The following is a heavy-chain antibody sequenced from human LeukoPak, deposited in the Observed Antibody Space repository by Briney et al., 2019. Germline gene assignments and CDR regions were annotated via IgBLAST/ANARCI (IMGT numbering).Heavy chain of an antibody. CDR1: GFTFSSYA. D-gene: IGHD1-26*01. CDR2: ISGSGVTT. Sequence: PGGSLRLSCAVSGFTFSSYAMSWVRLAPGKGLEWVSAISGSGVTTYHVDSVKGRFTISRDSSKNTLYLQMNSLRAEDTAVYYCAKAKVGATNDAFDIWGQGTMVTVSS. CDR3: AKAKVGATNDAFDI. V-gene: IGHV3-23*01. J-gene: IGHJ3*02.